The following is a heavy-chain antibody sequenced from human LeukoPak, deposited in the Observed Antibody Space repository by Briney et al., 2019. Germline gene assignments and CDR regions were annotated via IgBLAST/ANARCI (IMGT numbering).Heavy chain of an antibody. J-gene: IGHJ4*02. D-gene: IGHD2-2*01. CDR1: GFTFNTYT. V-gene: IGHV3-48*01. CDR2: ISGSSGII. CDR3: ARYLRDSGTSRVTLDH. Sequence: GGSLRLSCAASGFTFNTYTMNWVRQAPGKGLEWVSYISGSSGIIDYADSVKGRFTISRDNSKNTLSLRMGSLRADDTAIYFCARYLRDSGTSRVTLDHWGQGTLVIVSS.